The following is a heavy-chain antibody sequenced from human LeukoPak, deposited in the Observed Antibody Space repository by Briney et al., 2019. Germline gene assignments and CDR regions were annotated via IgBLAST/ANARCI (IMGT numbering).Heavy chain of an antibody. Sequence: SVKVSCKASGGTFSSYAISWVRQAPGQGLEWMGGIIPIFGTANYAQKFQGRVTITADESTSTAYMELSSLRSEDTAVYYCARAGRYYYDSSGYWYFDYWGQGTLVTVSS. J-gene: IGHJ4*02. V-gene: IGHV1-69*13. CDR3: ARAGRYYYDSSGYWYFDY. CDR2: IIPIFGTA. CDR1: GGTFSSYA. D-gene: IGHD3-22*01.